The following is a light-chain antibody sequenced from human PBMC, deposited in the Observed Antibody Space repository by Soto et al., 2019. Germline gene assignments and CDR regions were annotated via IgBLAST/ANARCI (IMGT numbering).Light chain of an antibody. CDR2: EVN. CDR3: SSFTNSGTVV. V-gene: IGLV2-14*01. Sequence: QSVLTQPASVSGSPGQSITISCTGTSSDVGGHNYVSWYQQHPGKAPKNMIYEVNNRPSGVSDRFSGSKSGNTASLTISGLQAEDEAYYYCSSFTNSGTVVFGGGTKLTVL. CDR1: SSDVGGHNY. J-gene: IGLJ2*01.